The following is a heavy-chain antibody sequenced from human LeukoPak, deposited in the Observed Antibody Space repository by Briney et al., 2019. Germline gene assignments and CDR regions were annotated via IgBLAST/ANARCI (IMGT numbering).Heavy chain of an antibody. CDR3: ARSRGVPRWFGP. Sequence: SETLSLTCTVSGGSISSYYWSWIRQPPGKGLEWIGYIYYSGSTNYNPSLKSRVTISVDTSKNQFSLRLTSVTAADTAVYFCARSRGVPRWFGPWGQGTLVTVSS. D-gene: IGHD5-24*01. CDR1: GGSISSYY. V-gene: IGHV4-59*12. CDR2: IYYSGST. J-gene: IGHJ5*02.